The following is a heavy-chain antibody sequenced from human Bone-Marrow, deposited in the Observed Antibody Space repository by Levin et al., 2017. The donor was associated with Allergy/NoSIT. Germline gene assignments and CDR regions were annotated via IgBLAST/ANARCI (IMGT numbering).Heavy chain of an antibody. J-gene: IGHJ6*03. CDR1: GFSLSNARMG. V-gene: IGHV2-26*01. Sequence: SGPTLVKPTETLTLTCTVSGFSLSNARMGVSWIRQPPGKALEWLAHIFSNDEKSYSTSLKSRLTISKDTSKSQVVLTMTNMDPVDTATYYCARIKSRFLEWWARYYYYMDVWGKGTTVTVSS. CDR3: ARIKSRFLEWWARYYYYMDV. D-gene: IGHD3-3*01. CDR2: IFSNDEK.